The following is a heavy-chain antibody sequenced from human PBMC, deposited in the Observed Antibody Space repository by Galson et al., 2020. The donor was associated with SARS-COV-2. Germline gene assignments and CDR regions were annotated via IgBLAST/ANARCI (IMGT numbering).Heavy chain of an antibody. D-gene: IGHD3-10*01. J-gene: IGHJ4*02. Sequence: TGGSLRLSCAASGFTFSSYAMHWVRQAPGKGLEWVAVISNDGSNRYYADSVKGRFTISRDNSKNTVFLQMNSLRVEDTAVYYCARGPRFGELLSPFDSWGQGTLVTVSS. CDR3: ARGPRFGELLSPFDS. V-gene: IGHV3-30-3*01. CDR1: GFTFSSYA. CDR2: ISNDGSNR.